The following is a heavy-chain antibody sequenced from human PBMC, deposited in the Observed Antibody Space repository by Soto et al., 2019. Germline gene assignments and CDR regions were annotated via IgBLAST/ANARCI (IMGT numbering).Heavy chain of an antibody. CDR3: VRGLGSDNNGHFLAAFDI. Sequence: EVQLVESGGGLVKPGGSLRLSCAVSGFIFSDFTMNWVRQAPGKGLEWVASIGSSGGNSFYADSVKGRFIISRDNAKTSLDLQINSLRAEDTAVYYCVRGLGSDNNGHFLAAFDIWGHGTSVTVSA. D-gene: IGHD3-22*01. CDR1: GFIFSDFT. J-gene: IGHJ3*02. CDR2: IGSSGGNS. V-gene: IGHV3-21*01.